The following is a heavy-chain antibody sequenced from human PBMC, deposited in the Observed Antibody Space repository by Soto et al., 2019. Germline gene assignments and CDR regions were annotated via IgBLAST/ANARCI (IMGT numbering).Heavy chain of an antibody. CDR1: GGSISSGGYY. V-gene: IGHV4-31*03. CDR2: IYYSGYA. J-gene: IGHJ4*02. D-gene: IGHD2-15*01. Sequence: QVQLQESGPGLVKPSQTLSLTCTVSGGSISSGGYYWTWLRQHPGKGLEFIGYIYYSGYAYYNPSLKSRVTMSVDTSKNQFSLKLSSVTAADTAVYYCARAQYCSDGTCYRGLDSWGQGSLVTVSS. CDR3: ARAQYCSDGTCYRGLDS.